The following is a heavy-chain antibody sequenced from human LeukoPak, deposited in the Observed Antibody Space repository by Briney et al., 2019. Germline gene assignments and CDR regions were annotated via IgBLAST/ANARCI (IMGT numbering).Heavy chain of an antibody. V-gene: IGHV1-18*01. CDR1: GFTFTRYG. J-gene: IGHJ4*02. D-gene: IGHD3-10*01. CDR2: VSPYTHNI. CDR3: AKDLYSRGDAPMSLDS. Sequence: PGASVKVSCKTSGFTFTRYGVSWVRQAPGQGLEWMAWVSPYTHNINYAQKLQGRVTMTTDTPTSTVYMELKSLTSDDTAVYYCAKDLYSRGDAPMSLDSWGQGTLVTVSS.